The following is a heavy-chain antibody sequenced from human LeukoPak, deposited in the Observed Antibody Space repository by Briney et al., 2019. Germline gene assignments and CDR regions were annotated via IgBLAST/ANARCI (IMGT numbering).Heavy chain of an antibody. Sequence: PGGSLRLSCAASGFTFDDYAMHWVRQAPGKGLEWVSGISWNSGSIGYADSVKGRFTISRDNAKNSLYLQMNSLRAGDTALYYCAKDMAAYCSGGSCYGMDVWGQGTTVTVSS. CDR3: AKDMAAYCSGGSCYGMDV. CDR1: GFTFDDYA. CDR2: ISWNSGSI. D-gene: IGHD2-15*01. J-gene: IGHJ6*02. V-gene: IGHV3-9*01.